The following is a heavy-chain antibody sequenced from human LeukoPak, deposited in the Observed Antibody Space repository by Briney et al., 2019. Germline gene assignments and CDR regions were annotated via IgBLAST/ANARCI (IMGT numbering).Heavy chain of an antibody. J-gene: IGHJ1*01. CDR3: AKDRCSSCHGAEYFQH. D-gene: IGHD6-13*01. CDR1: GFTFSSYA. V-gene: IGHV3-23*01. CDR2: ISGSGGST. Sequence: GGSLRLSCAASGFTFSSYAMSWVRQAPGKGLEWVSAISGSGGSTYYADSVKGRFTISRDNSKNTLYLQMNSLRAEDTAVYYCAKDRCSSCHGAEYFQHWGQGTLVTVSS.